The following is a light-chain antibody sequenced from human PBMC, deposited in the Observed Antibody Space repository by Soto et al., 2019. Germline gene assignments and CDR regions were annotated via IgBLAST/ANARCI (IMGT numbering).Light chain of an antibody. J-gene: IGLJ1*01. CDR2: EVN. CDR3: SSYTSSSTFYV. V-gene: IGLV2-14*01. Sequence: QSVLTQPASVSGSPGQSITISCPGTSSDAGGFNYVSWYQQHPGKAPKLMIYEVNNRPSGVSNRFSGSKSGNTASLTISGLQAEDEADYYCSSYTSSSTFYVFGSGTKVTVL. CDR1: SSDAGGFNY.